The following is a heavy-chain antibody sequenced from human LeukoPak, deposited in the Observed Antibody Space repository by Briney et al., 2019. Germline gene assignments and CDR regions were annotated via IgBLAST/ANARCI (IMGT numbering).Heavy chain of an antibody. V-gene: IGHV1-2*06. D-gene: IGHD1-26*01. CDR1: GYTFTGYY. Sequence: ASVKVSCXASGYTFTGYYMHWVRQAPGQGLEWMGRINPNSGGTNYAQKFQGRVTMTRDTSISTAYMELSRLRSDDTAVYYCARDLGGSYYNYFDYWGQGTLVTVSS. CDR3: ARDLGGSYYNYFDY. CDR2: INPNSGGT. J-gene: IGHJ4*02.